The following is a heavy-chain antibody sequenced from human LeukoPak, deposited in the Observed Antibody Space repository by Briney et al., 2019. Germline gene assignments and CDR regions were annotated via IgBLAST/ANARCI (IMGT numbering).Heavy chain of an antibody. J-gene: IGHJ4*02. CDR1: GFTVSRNY. D-gene: IGHD1-1*01. CDR2: SYSGGDT. V-gene: IGHV3-53*01. Sequence: GGSLRLSCAASGFTVSRNYMSWVRQAPGKGLEWVSVSYSGGDTYYPDSVKGRFTVPRDNPKNTVYLQMNSLRAEDTAVYFCARSPVLDRNDWSFADWGQGTLVTVSS. CDR3: ARSPVLDRNDWSFAD.